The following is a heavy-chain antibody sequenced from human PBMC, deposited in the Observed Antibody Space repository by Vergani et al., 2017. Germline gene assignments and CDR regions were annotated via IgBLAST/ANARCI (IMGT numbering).Heavy chain of an antibody. CDR1: GFTFSNYG. V-gene: IGHV3-33*01. Sequence: QVQLVESGGGVVQPGRSLRLSCAASGFTFSNYGMHWVRQAPGKGLEWVAVIWYDGSNKYYADSVKGRFTISRDNSKNTLYLQMNSLRAEDTAVYYCTSANYDSSGYYYANYWXFELWGRGTLVTVSS. CDR3: TSANYDSSGYYYANYWXFEL. D-gene: IGHD3-22*01. J-gene: IGHJ2*01. CDR2: IWYDGSNK.